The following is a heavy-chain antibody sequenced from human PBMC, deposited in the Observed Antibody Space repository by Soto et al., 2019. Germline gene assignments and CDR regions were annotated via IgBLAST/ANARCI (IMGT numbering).Heavy chain of an antibody. D-gene: IGHD4-17*01. J-gene: IGHJ4*02. CDR2: IYYSGST. V-gene: IGHV4-39*01. CDR3: ASFRYETTGFDS. Sequence: QLQLQESGPGLVKPSETLSLTCTVSGGSISSSSYYWGWIRQPPGKGLEWIGSIYYSGSTYYNPSLKSRVTISVDTSKNQFSLKLSSVTAADTAVYYCASFRYETTGFDSWGQGTLVTVSS. CDR1: GGSISSSSYY.